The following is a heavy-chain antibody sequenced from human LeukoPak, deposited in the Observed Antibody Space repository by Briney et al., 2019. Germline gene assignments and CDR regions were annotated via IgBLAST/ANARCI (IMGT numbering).Heavy chain of an antibody. V-gene: IGHV3-30-3*01. Sequence: GGSLRLSCAASGFTFSSYAMHWVRQAPGKGLEWVAVISYDGSNKYYADSAKGRFTISRDNSKNTLYLQMNSLRAEDTAVYYCARDRGGSYYFDYWGQGTLVTVSS. CDR3: ARDRGGSYYFDY. D-gene: IGHD1-26*01. CDR2: ISYDGSNK. CDR1: GFTFSSYA. J-gene: IGHJ4*02.